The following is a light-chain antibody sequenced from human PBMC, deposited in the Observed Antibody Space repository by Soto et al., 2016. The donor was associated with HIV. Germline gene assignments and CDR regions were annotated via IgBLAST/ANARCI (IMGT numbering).Light chain of an antibody. CDR3: QSADSSGTYYV. Sequence: SYELTQPPSVSVSPGQTATITCSGDALPNQYAYWYQQKPGQAPVLMIYKDTERPSGIPERFSASSSGTTFTLTISGARAEGEADYYCQSADSSGTYYVFGPGTKVTVL. CDR1: ALPNQY. V-gene: IGLV3-25*03. J-gene: IGLJ1*01. CDR2: KDT.